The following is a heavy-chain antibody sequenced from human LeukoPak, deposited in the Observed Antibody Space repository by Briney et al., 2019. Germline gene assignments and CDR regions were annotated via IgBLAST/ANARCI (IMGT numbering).Heavy chain of an antibody. J-gene: IGHJ6*03. CDR3: ARGAGSIWLGELSHYYMDV. Sequence: ASVKVSCKASGYTFTSYYMHWVRQAPGQGLEWMGIINPSGGSTSYAQKFQGRVTMTRDTSTSTVYMELSSLRSEDTAVYYCARGAGSIWLGELSHYYMDVWGKGTTVTISS. V-gene: IGHV1-46*01. CDR2: INPSGGST. D-gene: IGHD3-10*01. CDR1: GYTFTSYY.